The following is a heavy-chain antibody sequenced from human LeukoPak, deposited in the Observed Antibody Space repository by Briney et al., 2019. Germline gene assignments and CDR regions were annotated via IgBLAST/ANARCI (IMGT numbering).Heavy chain of an antibody. J-gene: IGHJ4*02. CDR2: IYYSGST. V-gene: IGHV4-31*03. CDR3: ARGGPVYPLNDY. Sequence: SETLSLTCTVSGGSISSGGYYWSWIRQHPGKGLEWIGYIYYSGSTYYNPSLKSRVTISVDTSKNQFSLKLSSVTAADTAVYYRARGGPVYPLNDYWGQGTLVTVSS. D-gene: IGHD6-6*01. CDR1: GGSISSGGYY.